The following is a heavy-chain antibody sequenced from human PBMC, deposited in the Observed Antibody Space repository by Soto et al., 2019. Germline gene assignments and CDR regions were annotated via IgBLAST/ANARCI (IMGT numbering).Heavy chain of an antibody. J-gene: IGHJ5*02. CDR3: AGDRGPSSGYYPYWFDP. D-gene: IGHD3-22*01. V-gene: IGHV1-69*12. CDR2: IIPIFGTG. Sequence: QVQLVQSGAEVKKPGSSVKVSCKASGGTFSSYAISWVRQAPGQGLEWMGEIIPIFGTGKYAQKFQGRVTITADESTSTAYMELSSLRSEDTAVYYCAGDRGPSSGYYPYWFDPWGQGSLVTVSS. CDR1: GGTFSSYA.